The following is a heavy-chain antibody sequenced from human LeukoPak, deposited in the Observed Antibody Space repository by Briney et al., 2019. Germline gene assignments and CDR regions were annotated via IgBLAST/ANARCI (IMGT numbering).Heavy chain of an antibody. Sequence: KSSQTLSLTCTVSGGSISSGSYYWSWIRQPARKGLEWIGRISTSGSTYYNTSLKSRVTISVETSKNQFSLKLSSVTAADTAVYYCARDDPYYFYYMDVWGKGTTVTVSS. V-gene: IGHV4-61*02. CDR2: ISTSGST. J-gene: IGHJ6*03. CDR3: ARDDPYYFYYMDV. CDR1: GGSISSGSYY.